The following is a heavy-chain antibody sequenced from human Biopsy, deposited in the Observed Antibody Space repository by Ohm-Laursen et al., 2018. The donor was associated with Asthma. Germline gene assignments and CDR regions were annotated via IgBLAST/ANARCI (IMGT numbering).Heavy chain of an antibody. V-gene: IGHV4-39*02. J-gene: IGHJ3*02. CDR1: GGAIRTSGYY. CDR2: MYYSGSA. Sequence: TLSLTCGVSGGAIRTSGYYWGWIRQPPGKGLEWIGSMYYSGSAYYNPSLESRVTISVDTSKNQFSLKLSSVTAADTAVYYCARDGGLTSYPGTFHIWGQGTMVTVSS. D-gene: IGHD1-1*01. CDR3: ARDGGLTSYPGTFHI.